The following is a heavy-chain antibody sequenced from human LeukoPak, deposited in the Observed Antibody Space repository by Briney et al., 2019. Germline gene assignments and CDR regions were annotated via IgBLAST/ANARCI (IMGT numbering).Heavy chain of an antibody. CDR1: GFTFDDYA. Sequence: GRSLRLSCAASGFTFDDYAMHWVRQAPGKGLEWVSGISWNSGSIGYADSVKGRFTISRDDAKNSLYLQMNSLRAEDTALYYCAKFGLSIDSPVVEWDAFDIWGQGTMVTVSS. CDR3: AKFGLSIDSPVVEWDAFDI. V-gene: IGHV3-9*01. CDR2: ISWNSGSI. J-gene: IGHJ3*02. D-gene: IGHD2-15*01.